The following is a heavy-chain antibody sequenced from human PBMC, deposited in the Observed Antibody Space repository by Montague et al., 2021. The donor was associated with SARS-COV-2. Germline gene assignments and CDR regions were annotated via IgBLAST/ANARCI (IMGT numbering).Heavy chain of an antibody. J-gene: IGHJ6*02. CDR1: GGSINNYF. D-gene: IGHD3-9*01. CDR2: IYYSWST. V-gene: IGHV4-59*08. Sequence: SETLSLTCTVSGGSINNYFWSWIRQPPGRGLEWIGYIYYSWSTEYSPSLKSRVTMSIDTSKNQFSLRLNSVTAADTAVYFCARTTYFDLASINYYVMDVWGQGNTVTVSS. CDR3: ARTTYFDLASINYYVMDV.